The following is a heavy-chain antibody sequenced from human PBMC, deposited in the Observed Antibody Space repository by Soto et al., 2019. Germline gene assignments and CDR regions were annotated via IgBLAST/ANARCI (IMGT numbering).Heavy chain of an antibody. CDR1: VGSISSDY. CDR2: IYTSENT. Sequence: SETLSLTCTVSVGSISSDYWSWIRQPAGKGLEWIGRIYTSENTHYNPSLRSRVSMSLDTSKNQLYLNLSSVTAADTAVYYCARGVGRSSWTSFDSWGQGTLVTVS. D-gene: IGHD6-13*01. J-gene: IGHJ4*02. CDR3: ARGVGRSSWTSFDS. V-gene: IGHV4-4*07.